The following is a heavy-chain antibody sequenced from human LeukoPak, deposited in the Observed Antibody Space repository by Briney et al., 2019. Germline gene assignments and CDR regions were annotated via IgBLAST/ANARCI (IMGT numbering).Heavy chain of an antibody. D-gene: IGHD3-22*01. J-gene: IGHJ4*02. Sequence: GGSLRLSCAASGFTFSSYSMNWVRQAPGKGLEWVSSISSSSSYIYYADSVKGRFTISGDNAKNSLYLQMNSLRAEDTAVYYCARAVNYYDSSGYGYWGQGTLVTVSS. V-gene: IGHV3-21*01. CDR3: ARAVNYYDSSGYGY. CDR1: GFTFSSYS. CDR2: ISSSSSYI.